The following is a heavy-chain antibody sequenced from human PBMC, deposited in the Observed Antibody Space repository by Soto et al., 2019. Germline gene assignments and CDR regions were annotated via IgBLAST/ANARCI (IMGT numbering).Heavy chain of an antibody. Sequence: SETLSLTCTVSGGFVNSDTHSWSWIRQTPGKRLEWIGFIYSGGSTKNPSLRSRVTMSVDTSKNQFSLKLRSVIVADTAVYHCARFVRSCSATTCSTRADVWGQGVTVTVSS. V-gene: IGHV4-61*01. CDR1: GGFVNSDTHS. CDR2: IYSGGST. CDR3: ARFVRSCSATTCSTRADV. J-gene: IGHJ6*02. D-gene: IGHD2-2*01.